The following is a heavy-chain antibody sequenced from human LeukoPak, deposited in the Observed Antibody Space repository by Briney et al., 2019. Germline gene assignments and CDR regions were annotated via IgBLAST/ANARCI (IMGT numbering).Heavy chain of an antibody. CDR2: IYSSGST. D-gene: IGHD1-26*01. CDR1: GGSTSGTN. J-gene: IGHJ4*02. V-gene: IGHV4-59*01. CDR3: ARALVGASINY. Sequence: SETLSLTCTVSGGSTSGTNWTWIGKPPGKGLNGIGYIYSSGSTNYNPSLKSRITMSLDTSKNQFSLKLSSVTAADTAVYYCARALVGASINYWGQGTLVTVSS.